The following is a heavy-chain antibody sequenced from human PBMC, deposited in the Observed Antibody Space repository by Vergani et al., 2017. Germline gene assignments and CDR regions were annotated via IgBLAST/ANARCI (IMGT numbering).Heavy chain of an antibody. V-gene: IGHV4-59*01. Sequence: QVQLQESGPGLVKPSETLSLTCTVSGGSISSYYWSWIRQPPGKGLEWIGYIYTSGSTNYNPSLKSRVTIAVDTSKNQFSLKLSPVTAADTAVYYCARDRYDPMVYYYGMDVWGQGTTVTVSS. D-gene: IGHD3-10*01. J-gene: IGHJ6*02. CDR1: GGSISSYY. CDR3: ARDRYDPMVYYYGMDV. CDR2: IYTSGST.